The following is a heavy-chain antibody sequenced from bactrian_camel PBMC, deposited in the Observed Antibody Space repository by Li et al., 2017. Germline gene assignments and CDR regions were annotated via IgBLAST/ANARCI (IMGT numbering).Heavy chain of an antibody. CDR2: VTDVGTT. Sequence: HVQLVESGGGLVQPGGSLRLSCVASGDSYCMGWFRQAPGKELEWVSGVTDVGTTSYADSVKGRFTISRDNAKNTPYLQLNSLKTEDTAMYYCAKGANFYDPRQYTYWGQGTQVTVS. V-gene: IGHV3S1*01. D-gene: IGHD4*01. J-gene: IGHJ4*01. CDR3: AKGANFYDPRQYTY. CDR1: GDSYC.